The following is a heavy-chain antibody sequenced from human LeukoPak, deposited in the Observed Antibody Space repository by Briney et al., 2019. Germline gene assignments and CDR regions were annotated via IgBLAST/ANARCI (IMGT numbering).Heavy chain of an antibody. V-gene: IGHV1-24*01. CDR1: GYTLTELS. J-gene: IGHJ4*02. CDR3: ATDPMVRGVIAFDC. D-gene: IGHD3-10*01. CDR2: FDPEDGET. Sequence: ASVKVSCKVSGYTLTELSMHWVRQAPGKGLEWMGGFDPEDGETIYAQKFQGRVTMTEDTSTDTAYMELSSLRSEDTAVYYCATDPMVRGVIAFDCWGQGTLVTVSS.